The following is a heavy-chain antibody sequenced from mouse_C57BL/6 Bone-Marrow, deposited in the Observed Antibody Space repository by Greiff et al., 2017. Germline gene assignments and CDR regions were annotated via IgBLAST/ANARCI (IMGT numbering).Heavy chain of an antibody. Sequence: VQLQQSGAELMKPGASVRLSCKATGYTFTGYWIEWVKQRPGHGLEWIGEILPGSGSTNYNEKFKGKATFTADTSSNTAYMQLSSLTTEDSAIYYCATSLYYYGSSPFDYWGQGTTLTVSS. CDR2: ILPGSGST. CDR3: ATSLYYYGSSPFDY. D-gene: IGHD1-1*01. V-gene: IGHV1-9*01. CDR1: GYTFTGYW. J-gene: IGHJ2*01.